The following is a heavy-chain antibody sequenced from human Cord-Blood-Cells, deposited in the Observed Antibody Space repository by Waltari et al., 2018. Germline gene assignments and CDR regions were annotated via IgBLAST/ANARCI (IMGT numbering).Heavy chain of an antibody. CDR2: ISAYNGNT. D-gene: IGHD2-15*01. Sequence: QVQLVQSGAEVKKPGASVQVSCKASGYTFTSYGIRWVRPAPGQGLEWMGWISAYNGNTNYAQKLQGRVTMTTDTSTSTAYMELRSLRSDDTAVYYCARDTLVGYCSGGSCYSNFDYWGQGTLVTVSS. J-gene: IGHJ4*02. V-gene: IGHV1-18*01. CDR3: ARDTLVGYCSGGSCYSNFDY. CDR1: GYTFTSYG.